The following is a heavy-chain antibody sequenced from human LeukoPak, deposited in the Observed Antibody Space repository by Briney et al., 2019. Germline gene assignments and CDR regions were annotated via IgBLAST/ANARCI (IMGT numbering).Heavy chain of an antibody. D-gene: IGHD5-12*01. CDR2: IKQDGSEK. CDR1: GFTFSSYW. CDR3: ARVSDGWIRFFDY. J-gene: IGHJ4*02. Sequence: PGGSLRLSCAASGFTFSSYWMSWVRQAPGKGLEWVANIKQDGSEKYYVDSVKGRFTISRDNAKNSLYLQMNSLRAEDTAVYYCARVSDGWIRFFDYWGQGTLVTVSS. V-gene: IGHV3-7*01.